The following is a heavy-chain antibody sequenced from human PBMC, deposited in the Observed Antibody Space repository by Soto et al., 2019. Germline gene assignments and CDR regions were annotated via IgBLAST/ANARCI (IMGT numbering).Heavy chain of an antibody. CDR1: GYTFTSYD. V-gene: IGHV1-8*01. D-gene: IGHD6-13*01. J-gene: IGHJ6*02. CDR2: MNPNSGNT. Sequence: QVQLVQSGAEVKKPGASVKVSCKASGYTFTSYDINWVRQATGQGLERMGWMNPNSGNTGYAQKFQGRVTMTRNTSISTAYMELSSLRSEDTAVYYCATYSSSWTLYYYYGIDVWGQGTTVTVSS. CDR3: ATYSSSWTLYYYYGIDV.